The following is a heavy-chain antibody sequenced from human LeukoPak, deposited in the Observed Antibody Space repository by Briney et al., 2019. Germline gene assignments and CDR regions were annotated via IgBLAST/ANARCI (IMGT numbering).Heavy chain of an antibody. J-gene: IGHJ4*02. Sequence: GVSLRLSCAASGFTFSSYGMHWVRQAPGKGLEWVAVISYDGSNKYYADSVKGRFTISRDNSKNTLYLQMNSLRAEDTAVYYCATTLALWGQGTLVTVSS. D-gene: IGHD2-15*01. V-gene: IGHV3-30*03. CDR3: ATTLAL. CDR2: ISYDGSNK. CDR1: GFTFSSYG.